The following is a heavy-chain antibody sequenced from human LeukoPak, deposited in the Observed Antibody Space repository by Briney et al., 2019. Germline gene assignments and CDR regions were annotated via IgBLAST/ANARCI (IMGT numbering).Heavy chain of an antibody. J-gene: IGHJ4*02. CDR2: ISGSGGST. V-gene: IGHV3-23*01. CDR1: GFTFSSYA. Sequence: GGSLRLSCAASGFTFSSYAMSWVRQAPGKGLEWVSGISGSGGSTYYADSVKGRFTISRDNSKNTLYLQMNSLGAEDTAVYYCAKVNSNDFDYWGQGTLVTVSS. D-gene: IGHD1-7*01. CDR3: AKVNSNDFDY.